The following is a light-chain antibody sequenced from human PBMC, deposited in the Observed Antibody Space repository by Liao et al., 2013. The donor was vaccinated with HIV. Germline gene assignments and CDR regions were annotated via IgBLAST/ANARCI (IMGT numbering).Light chain of an antibody. CDR1: NIGGKS. J-gene: IGLJ2*01. V-gene: IGLV3-21*01. CDR2: YDS. Sequence: SYELTQPPSVSVAPGKTARMTCGGDNIGGKSVHWYQQQPGQAPVLVISYDSDRPSGIPERFSGSNSGNTATLTISRVEAGDEADYYCQVWDSSSDHVVFGGGTKLTVL. CDR3: QVWDSSSDHVV.